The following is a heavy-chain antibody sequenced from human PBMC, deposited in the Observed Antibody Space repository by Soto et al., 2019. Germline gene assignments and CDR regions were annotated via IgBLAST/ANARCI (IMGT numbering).Heavy chain of an antibody. D-gene: IGHD3-10*01. CDR1: GFTFSSYA. J-gene: IGHJ5*02. CDR2: ISYDGSNK. CDR3: ARESYGSGSYQSWFDP. Sequence: VQLVESGGGVVQPGRSLRLSCAASGFTFSSYAMHWVRQAPGKGLEWVAVISYDGSNKYYADSVKGRFTISRDNSKNTLYLQMNSLRAEDTAVYYCARESYGSGSYQSWFDPWGQGTLVTVSS. V-gene: IGHV3-30-3*01.